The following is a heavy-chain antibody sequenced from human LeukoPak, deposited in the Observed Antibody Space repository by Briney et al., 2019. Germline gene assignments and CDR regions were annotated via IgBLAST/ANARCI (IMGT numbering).Heavy chain of an antibody. D-gene: IGHD3-3*01. CDR3: ARETFCDFWSGYSDY. CDR2: IKQDGGEK. Sequence: PGGSLRLSCAASGFTFSNYWMNWVRQAPGKGLEWVANIKQDGGEKSYVDSVKGRFTISRDNAKNSLYLQMNSLRAEDTAVYYCARETFCDFWSGYSDYWGQGTLVTVSS. CDR1: GFTFSNYW. J-gene: IGHJ4*02. V-gene: IGHV3-7*01.